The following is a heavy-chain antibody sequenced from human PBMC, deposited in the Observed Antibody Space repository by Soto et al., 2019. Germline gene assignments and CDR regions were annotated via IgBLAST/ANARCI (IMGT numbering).Heavy chain of an antibody. J-gene: IGHJ4*02. CDR1: GFSLSTSGVG. CDR2: IYWDDDK. V-gene: IGHV2-5*02. D-gene: IGHD4-17*01. Sequence: QITLKESGPTLVKPTQTLTLTCTFSGFSLSTSGVGVGWIRQPPGKALEWLALIYWDDDKRYSPSLKSRLTITKDTSKPQVVLTLTNMDPVDTATYYCAHRPRPNDYGAYFDYWGQGTLVTVSS. CDR3: AHRPRPNDYGAYFDY.